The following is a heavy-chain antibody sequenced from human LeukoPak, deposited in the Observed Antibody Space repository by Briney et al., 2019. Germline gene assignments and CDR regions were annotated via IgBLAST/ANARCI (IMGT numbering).Heavy chain of an antibody. J-gene: IGHJ3*02. CDR2: ISGSGGST. CDR1: GFTFSSYA. Sequence: GALRLSCAASGFTFSSYAMSWVRQAPGKGLEWVSAISGSGGSTYYADSVKGRFTISRDNSKNTLYLQMNSLRAEDTAVYYCAKDYQSTVTLAPLDAFDIWGQGTMVTVSS. CDR3: AKDYQSTVTLAPLDAFDI. D-gene: IGHD4-17*01. V-gene: IGHV3-23*01.